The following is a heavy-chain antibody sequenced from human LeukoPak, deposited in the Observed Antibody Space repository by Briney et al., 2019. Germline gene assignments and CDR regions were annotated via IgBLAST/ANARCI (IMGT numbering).Heavy chain of an antibody. CDR3: ARDDTYAYDY. J-gene: IGHJ4*02. D-gene: IGHD5-18*01. Sequence: GGSLRLSCAASGFTFDEYAMHWVRQTPGKGLVWVSRIDNDGSSTNYADSVKGRFTISRDNAKNTLYLQMNSLRAEDTAVYYCARDDTYAYDYWGQGTLVTVSS. CDR2: IDNDGSST. CDR1: GFTFDEYA. V-gene: IGHV3-74*01.